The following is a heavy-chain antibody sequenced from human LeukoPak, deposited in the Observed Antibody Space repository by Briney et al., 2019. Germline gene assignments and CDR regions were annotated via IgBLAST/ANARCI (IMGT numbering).Heavy chain of an antibody. Sequence: PGGSPRLSCAASGFTFNTFNMNWLRQAPGKGLEWVSSITSGGDYTYYADSVKGRFTTSRDNAKDSLSLQLSSLRVEDTAIYYCARGHYDVLAASYKWTPDYWGQGTLVTVSS. V-gene: IGHV3-21*01. CDR1: GFTFNTFN. CDR3: ARGHYDVLAASYKWTPDY. J-gene: IGHJ4*02. D-gene: IGHD3-9*01. CDR2: ITSGGDYT.